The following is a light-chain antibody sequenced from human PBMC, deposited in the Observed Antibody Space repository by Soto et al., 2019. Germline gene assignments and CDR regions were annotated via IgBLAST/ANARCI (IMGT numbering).Light chain of an antibody. V-gene: IGKV1-5*01. CDR1: QSISYR. Sequence: DIQMTQSPSTQSASVGDRVTITCRASQSISYRLAWYQQKAGKAPKLLIYDASGLESGVPSTFSGSGSGTEFTLTITSLQPDDFATYYCQQYNSYSWTFGQGTKVDIK. CDR3: QQYNSYSWT. CDR2: DAS. J-gene: IGKJ1*01.